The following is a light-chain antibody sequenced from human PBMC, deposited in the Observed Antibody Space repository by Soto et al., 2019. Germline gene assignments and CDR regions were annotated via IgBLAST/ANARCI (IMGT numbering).Light chain of an antibody. CDR1: QTVSSSF. CDR3: QQYGTLPIT. V-gene: IGKV3-20*01. J-gene: IGKJ5*01. Sequence: EIVFTQSPCTVSLSPFESSTLSCRASQTVSSSFLAWYQQKPGQAPRLFIYGASSRATGIPDRFSGSGSGTDFTLTIGRLEPEDFAVYYCQQYGTLPITFGQGTRLEIK. CDR2: GAS.